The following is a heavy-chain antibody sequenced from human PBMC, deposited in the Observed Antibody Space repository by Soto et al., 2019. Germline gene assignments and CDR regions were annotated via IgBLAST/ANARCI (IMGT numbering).Heavy chain of an antibody. CDR3: ARLPRRYCSGGSCSHRDY. J-gene: IGHJ4*02. CDR2: INHSGST. V-gene: IGHV4-34*01. D-gene: IGHD2-15*01. CDR1: GGSFSGYY. Sequence: PSETLSLTCAVYGGSFSGYYWSWIRQPPGKGLEWIGEINHSGSTNYNPSLKSRVTISVDTSKNQFSLKLSSVTAADTAVYYCARLPRRYCSGGSCSHRDYWGQGTLVTVS.